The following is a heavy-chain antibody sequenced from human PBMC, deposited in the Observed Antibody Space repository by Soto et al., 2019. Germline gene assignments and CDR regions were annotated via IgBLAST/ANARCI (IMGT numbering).Heavy chain of an antibody. J-gene: IGHJ6*03. CDR1: GVSFSGYY. CDR2: INHSGST. Sequence: SETLSLTCAVYGVSFSGYYWSWIRQPPGKGLEWIGEINHSGSTNYNPSLKSRVTISVDTSKNQFSLKLSSVTAADTAVYYCARGGYCSGGSCYARRPPQWYYYYMDVWGKGTTVTVSS. D-gene: IGHD2-15*01. CDR3: ARGGYCSGGSCYARRPPQWYYYYMDV. V-gene: IGHV4-34*01.